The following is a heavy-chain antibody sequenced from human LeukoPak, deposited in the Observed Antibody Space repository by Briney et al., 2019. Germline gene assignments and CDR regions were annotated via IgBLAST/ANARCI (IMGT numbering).Heavy chain of an antibody. CDR2: INGGGNTT. V-gene: IGHV3-23*01. Sequence: HPGGSLRLSCAASGFAFSSFAMGWVRQSPGKGLQWLSTINGGGNTTFYADSVKGRFTISRDNSKSTFHLQMNSLRAEDTAVYFCAKDYSDSRVADVFLEYWGQGTLVTVSS. CDR3: AKDYSDSRVADVFLEY. D-gene: IGHD2-21*01. J-gene: IGHJ4*02. CDR1: GFAFSSFA.